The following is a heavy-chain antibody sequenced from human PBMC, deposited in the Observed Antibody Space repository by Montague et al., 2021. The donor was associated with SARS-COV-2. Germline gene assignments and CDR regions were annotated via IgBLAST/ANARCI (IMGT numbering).Heavy chain of an antibody. CDR1: SGSVISNTSF. Sequence: SETLSLTCTVSSGSVISNTSFWSWIRQPPGKGLEWIANIYDSDTTYNNPSLWSRVSMSSDRSKNQFSLKLTSVTPTDTAVYYCARAANILSGFYNHPFEYWGQGILVTVSS. V-gene: IGHV4-61*01. CDR2: IYDSDTT. CDR3: ARAANILSGFYNHPFEY. J-gene: IGHJ4*02. D-gene: IGHD3-9*01.